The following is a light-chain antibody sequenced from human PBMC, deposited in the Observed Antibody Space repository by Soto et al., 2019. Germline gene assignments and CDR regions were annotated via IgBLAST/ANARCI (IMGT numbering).Light chain of an antibody. V-gene: IGKV3-15*01. CDR3: LQYHNLWA. Sequence: VRVSQSPSTLSVSTGERATLSCRASQNIYSNVAWYQQRPGQAPRLLIYRASTRATGIPARFSGSGSGTEFTLTISSLQSEDFTVYSCLQYHNLWAFAQGTKVAI. CDR1: QNIYSN. J-gene: IGKJ1*01. CDR2: RAS.